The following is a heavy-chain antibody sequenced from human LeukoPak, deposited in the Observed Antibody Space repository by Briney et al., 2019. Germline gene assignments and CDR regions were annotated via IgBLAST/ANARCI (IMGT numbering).Heavy chain of an antibody. Sequence: SGGSLRLSCAGSGCTFSNYAMSWVRQAPGKGLEWVSAITGGGSGIYYADSMKSRFTISRDNSKNTLYLQINSLRAEDTAVYYCAKWGDYDVLTGYYVSDYWGQGTLVTVSS. D-gene: IGHD3-9*01. V-gene: IGHV3-23*01. CDR2: ITGGGSGI. CDR3: AKWGDYDVLTGYYVSDY. J-gene: IGHJ4*02. CDR1: GCTFSNYA.